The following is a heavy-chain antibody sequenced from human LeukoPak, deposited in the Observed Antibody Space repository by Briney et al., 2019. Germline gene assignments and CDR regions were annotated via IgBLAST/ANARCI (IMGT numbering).Heavy chain of an antibody. CDR1: GFTFSSYA. CDR3: AKSGYNRFDY. D-gene: IGHD5-24*01. J-gene: IGHJ4*02. Sequence: GGSLRLSCAASGFTFSSYAMTWVRQAPGEGLEWVSAISGSGDSTYYADSVKGRFTISRDNSKNTLYLQMNSLRAEDTAVYYCAKSGYNRFDYWGQGTLVTVSS. CDR2: ISGSGDST. V-gene: IGHV3-23*01.